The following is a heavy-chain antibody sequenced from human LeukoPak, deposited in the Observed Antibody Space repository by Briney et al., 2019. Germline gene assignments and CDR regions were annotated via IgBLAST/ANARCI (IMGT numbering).Heavy chain of an antibody. CDR1: GGSISSYY. CDR3: ARDGGARSSSWYPFDY. CDR2: IYYSGST. D-gene: IGHD6-13*01. V-gene: IGHV4-59*12. Sequence: SETLSLTCTVSGGSISSYYWSWIRQPPGKGLEWIGYIYYSGSTNYNPSLKSRVTMSVDTSKNQFSLKLSSVTAADTAVYYCARDGGARSSSWYPFDYWGQGTLVTVSS. J-gene: IGHJ4*02.